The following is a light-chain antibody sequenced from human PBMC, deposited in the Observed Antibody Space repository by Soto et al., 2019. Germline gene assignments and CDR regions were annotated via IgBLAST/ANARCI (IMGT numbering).Light chain of an antibody. CDR2: DAS. CDR1: QDINTY. Sequence: DIEMTQSPSSLSAYVGDRVTITCQARQDINTYLNWYQQKPGKAPNLLIYDASKLETGVPSRFSGGGSGTDFTFTVTSLQPEECATYSCQHCDNPLLTFGGATKV. CDR3: QHCDNPLLT. V-gene: IGKV1-33*01. J-gene: IGKJ4*01.